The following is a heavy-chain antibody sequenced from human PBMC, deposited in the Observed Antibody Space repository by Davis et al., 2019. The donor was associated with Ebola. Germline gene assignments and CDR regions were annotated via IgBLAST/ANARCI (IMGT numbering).Heavy chain of an antibody. V-gene: IGHV4-30-4*01. J-gene: IGHJ5*02. CDR2: IYYSGST. CDR1: GGSISSGDYY. D-gene: IGHD3-10*01. Sequence: PSETLSLTCTVSGGSISSGDYYWSWIRQPPGKGLEWIGYIYYSGSTYYNPSLKSRVTISVDTSKNQFSLKLSSVTAADTAVYYCASRGAYTAGWFDPWGQGTLVTVSS. CDR3: ASRGAYTAGWFDP.